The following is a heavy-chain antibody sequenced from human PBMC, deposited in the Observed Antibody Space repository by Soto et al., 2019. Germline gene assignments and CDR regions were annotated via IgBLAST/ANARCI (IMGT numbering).Heavy chain of an antibody. CDR1: GGSISSGDYY. CDR2: IYYSGST. V-gene: IGHV4-30-4*01. CDR3: ARPYYDFWSGYYRRWFDP. J-gene: IGHJ5*02. D-gene: IGHD3-3*01. Sequence: SETLSLTCTVSGGSISSGDYYWSWIRQPPGKGLEWIGYIYYSGSTYYNPSPKSRVTISVDTSKNQFSLKLSSVTAADTAVYYCARPYYDFWSGYYRRWFDPWGQGTLVTVSS.